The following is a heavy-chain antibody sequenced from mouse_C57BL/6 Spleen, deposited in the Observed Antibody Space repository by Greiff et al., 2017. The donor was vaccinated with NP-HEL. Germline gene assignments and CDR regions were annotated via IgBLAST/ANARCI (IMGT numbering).Heavy chain of an antibody. Sequence: QVQLQQSGAELARPGASVQLSCKASGYTFTSYGISWVKQRTGQGLEWIGEIYPRSGNTYYNEKFKGKGTLTADKSSSTAYMELRSLTSDDSAVYFCASRGLLHAMDYWGQGTSVTVSS. V-gene: IGHV1-81*01. CDR1: GYTFTSYG. CDR2: IYPRSGNT. J-gene: IGHJ4*01. CDR3: ASRGLLHAMDY. D-gene: IGHD1-1*01.